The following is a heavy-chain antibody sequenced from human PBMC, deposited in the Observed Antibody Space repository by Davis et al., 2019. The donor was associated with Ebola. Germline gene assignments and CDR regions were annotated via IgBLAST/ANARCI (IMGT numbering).Heavy chain of an antibody. CDR2: IYSGGST. J-gene: IGHJ4*02. CDR3: ARDLWGVAARPGPPQ. V-gene: IGHV3-53*04. D-gene: IGHD6-6*01. Sequence: PSETLSLTCTVSGGSISSSSYYWGWIRQPPGKGLEWVSVIYSGGSTYYADSVKGRFTISRHNSKNTLYLQMNSLRAEDTAVYYCARDLWGVAARPGPPQWGQGTLVTVSS. CDR1: GGSISSSSYY.